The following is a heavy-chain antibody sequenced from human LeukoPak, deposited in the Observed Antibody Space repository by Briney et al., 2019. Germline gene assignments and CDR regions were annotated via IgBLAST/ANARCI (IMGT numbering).Heavy chain of an antibody. CDR3: ATGGSVTNNWFDP. V-gene: IGHV1-24*01. Sequence: ASVKVSFKVSGYTLTELSMHWVRQAPGKGLEWMGGFDPEDGETIYAQKFQGRVTMTEDTSTDTAYMELSSLRSEDTAVYYCATGGSVTNNWFDPWGQGTLVTVSS. D-gene: IGHD4-17*01. CDR1: GYTLTELS. CDR2: FDPEDGET. J-gene: IGHJ5*02.